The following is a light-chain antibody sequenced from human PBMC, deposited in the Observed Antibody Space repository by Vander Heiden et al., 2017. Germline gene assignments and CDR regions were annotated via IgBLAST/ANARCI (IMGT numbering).Light chain of an antibody. CDR2: ATS. Sequence: DLQMTQSPSSLSASVGDRVTITCRASQSISSDVNWYQQKPGKAPKLLIYATSSLQSGVPSRFSGSGSGTDFTLTISSLQPEDFATYYCQQSYSTVWTFGQGTKVEIK. CDR1: QSISSD. J-gene: IGKJ1*01. CDR3: QQSYSTVWT. V-gene: IGKV1-39*01.